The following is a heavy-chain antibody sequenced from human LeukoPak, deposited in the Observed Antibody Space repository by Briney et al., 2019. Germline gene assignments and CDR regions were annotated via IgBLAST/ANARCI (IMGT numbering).Heavy chain of an antibody. CDR3: AKWGDYDVLTGYYVSDY. CDR2: ITGSGGNT. D-gene: IGHD3-9*01. J-gene: IGHJ4*02. CDR1: GFTFSNYA. Sequence: GGSLRLSCAASGFTFSNYAMSWVRQAPGKGLEWVSAITGSGGNTHYADSVKGRFTISRDNSKNTVFLQMNSLRAEDTAVYYCAKWGDYDVLTGYYVSDYWGQGTLVTVSS. V-gene: IGHV3-23*01.